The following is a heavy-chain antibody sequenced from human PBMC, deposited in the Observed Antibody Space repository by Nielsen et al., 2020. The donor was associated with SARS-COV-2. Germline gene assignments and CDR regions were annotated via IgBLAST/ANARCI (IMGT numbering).Heavy chain of an antibody. CDR3: AREAAIGYGDYGRTGWFDP. D-gene: IGHD4-17*01. CDR1: GGSISSYY. V-gene: IGHV4-59*12. CDR2: IYYSGST. J-gene: IGHJ5*02. Sequence: SETLSLTCTVSGGSISSYYWSWIRQPPGKGLEWIGYIYYSGSTNYNPSLKSRVTISVDTSKNQFSLKLSSVTAADTAVYYCAREAAIGYGDYGRTGWFDPWGQGTLVTVSS.